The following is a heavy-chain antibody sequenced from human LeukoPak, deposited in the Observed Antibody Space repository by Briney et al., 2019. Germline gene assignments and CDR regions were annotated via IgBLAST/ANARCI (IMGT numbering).Heavy chain of an antibody. D-gene: IGHD1-7*01. Sequence: APDKVSCKASGGTLNRYAINWVRQAPGQGLEWMGRVIVTFGATKYAQKLQGRVTISADTSTNTAYMDLTSLRSEDTAVYYCARGPSVNFYMDVWGKGTTVIVSS. V-gene: IGHV1-69*06. J-gene: IGHJ6*03. CDR3: ARGPSVNFYMDV. CDR1: GGTLNRYA. CDR2: VIVTFGAT.